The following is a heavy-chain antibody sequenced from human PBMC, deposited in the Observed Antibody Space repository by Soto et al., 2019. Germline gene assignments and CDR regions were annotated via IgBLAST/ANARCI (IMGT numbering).Heavy chain of an antibody. V-gene: IGHV4-34*01. J-gene: IGHJ4*02. CDR2: INHSGST. Sequence: PSETLSLTCAVYGGSFSGYYWSWIRQPPGKGLEWIGEINHSGSTNYNPSLKSRVTISVDTSKNQFSLKLSSVTAADTAVYYCASGVVVVAARQFGVSQASFDYWGQGTLVTVSS. D-gene: IGHD2-15*01. CDR1: GGSFSGYY. CDR3: ASGVVVVAARQFGVSQASFDY.